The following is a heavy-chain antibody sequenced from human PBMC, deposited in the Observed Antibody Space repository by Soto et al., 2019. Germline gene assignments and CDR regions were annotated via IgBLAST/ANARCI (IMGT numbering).Heavy chain of an antibody. D-gene: IGHD6-13*01. J-gene: IGHJ4*02. CDR2: IYGCGSA. V-gene: IGHV3-66*01. Sequence: EVKLVESGGGLVQSGGSLRLSCAASGFTVSNTHMSWVRQAPGKGLEWVSVIYGCGSAYDADSVKGRFTFSRDNSEHTLYLQMDSLGVEDTGVYYCANIAAVATSNYWGQGTLVTVSS. CDR3: ANIAAVATSNY. CDR1: GFTVSNTH.